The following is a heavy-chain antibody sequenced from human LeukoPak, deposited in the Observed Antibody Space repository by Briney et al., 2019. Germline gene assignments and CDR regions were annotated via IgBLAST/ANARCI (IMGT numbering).Heavy chain of an antibody. V-gene: IGHV2-5*02. D-gene: IGHD1-7*01. CDR3: AHRIHGNSYFDY. J-gene: IGHJ4*02. CDR2: IYWDDDK. Sequence: ESGPTLVKPTQTLTLTCSFSGFSLSTSGVGVGWIRQPPGKALEWLALIYWDDDKRYRPSLKRRVTITKDTSKNQVVLTMTNMDPVDTATYYCAHRIHGNSYFDYWGQGTLVTVSS. CDR1: GFSLSTSGVG.